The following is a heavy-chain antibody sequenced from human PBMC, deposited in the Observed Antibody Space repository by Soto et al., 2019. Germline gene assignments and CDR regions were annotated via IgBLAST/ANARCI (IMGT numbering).Heavy chain of an antibody. CDR2: IYHSGNT. CDR1: GASFSRGGYY. D-gene: IGHD3-16*01. V-gene: IGHV4-31*03. CDR3: AREGALGNFEY. Sequence: QVQLQESGPGLVKPSQTLSLTCTVSGASFSRGGYYWSWIRQRSGKGLEWIGYIYHSGNTAYNPSLKSRVIMSLDTSKNQFSLELESVTAADTAVYYCAREGALGNFEYWGQGTLVTVSS. J-gene: IGHJ4*02.